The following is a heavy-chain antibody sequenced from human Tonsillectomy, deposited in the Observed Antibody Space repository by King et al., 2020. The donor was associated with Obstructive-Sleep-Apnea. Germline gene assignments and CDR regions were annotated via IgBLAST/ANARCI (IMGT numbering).Heavy chain of an antibody. J-gene: IGHJ4*02. V-gene: IGHV3-9*01. Sequence: VQLVESGGGLVQPGRSLRLSCAASGFTFDDYAMHWVRQVPGKGLEWVSGISWNSVSIGYADSVKGRFTISRDNAKNSLYLQMNSLRVEDTALDYCAKDIAVAGMVAVDYWGQGTLVTVSS. D-gene: IGHD6-19*01. CDR2: ISWNSVSI. CDR3: AKDIAVAGMVAVDY. CDR1: GFTFDDYA.